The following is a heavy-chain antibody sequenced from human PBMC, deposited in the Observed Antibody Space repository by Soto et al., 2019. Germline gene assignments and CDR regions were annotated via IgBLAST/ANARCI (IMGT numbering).Heavy chain of an antibody. Sequence: SETLSLTCAVSGASIGTNNWWSWVRQPPGKGLEWIGEVYHSGTTNCNPSLKSRVTISIDKSKNQFSLTLTSMTAADTALYYCAVPGRGDFDYWSQGXLVTVSS. CDR1: GASIGTNNW. J-gene: IGHJ4*02. CDR3: AVPGRGDFDY. V-gene: IGHV4-4*02. D-gene: IGHD5-12*01. CDR2: VYHSGTT.